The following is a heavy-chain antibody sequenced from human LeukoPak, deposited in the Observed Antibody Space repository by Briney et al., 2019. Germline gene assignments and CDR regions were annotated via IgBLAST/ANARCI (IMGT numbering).Heavy chain of an antibody. V-gene: IGHV1-69*01. CDR1: GGTFSSYA. CDR3: ARGTPWDTAMVTGLFDY. Sequence: SVKVSCKASGGTFSSYAISWVRQAPGQGPEWMGGIIPIFGTANYAQKFQGRVTITADESTSTAYMELSSLRSEDTAVYYCARGTPWDTAMVTGLFDYWAREPWSPSPQ. J-gene: IGHJ4*02. CDR2: IIPIFGTA. D-gene: IGHD5-18*01.